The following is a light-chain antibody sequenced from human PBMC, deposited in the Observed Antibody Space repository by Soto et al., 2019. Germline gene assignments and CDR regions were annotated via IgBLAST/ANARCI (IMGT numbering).Light chain of an antibody. Sequence: QSVLTQPPSVSAAPGQKVTISCSGSSSNIGNNYVSWYQHLPGTAPKLLIYENNKRPSGIPDRFSGSKSGTSATLGITGLQTGDEADYYCGTWDSSLSAHVVFGGGTQLTVL. CDR2: ENN. CDR1: SSNIGNNY. V-gene: IGLV1-51*02. CDR3: GTWDSSLSAHVV. J-gene: IGLJ2*01.